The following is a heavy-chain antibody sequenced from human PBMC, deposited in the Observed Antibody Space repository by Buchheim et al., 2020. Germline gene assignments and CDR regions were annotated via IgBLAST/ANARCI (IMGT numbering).Heavy chain of an antibody. J-gene: IGHJ6*02. D-gene: IGHD2-2*01. Sequence: QVQLVQSGAEVKKPGSSVKVSCKASGGTFSSYAISWVRQAPGQGLEWMGGIIPIFGTANYAQKFQGRVTITADKSTSTAYMELSSLRSEDTAVYYCARRYCSSTSCYPDYYYYYGMDVWGQGTT. CDR1: GGTFSSYA. CDR3: ARRYCSSTSCYPDYYYYYGMDV. V-gene: IGHV1-69*06. CDR2: IIPIFGTA.